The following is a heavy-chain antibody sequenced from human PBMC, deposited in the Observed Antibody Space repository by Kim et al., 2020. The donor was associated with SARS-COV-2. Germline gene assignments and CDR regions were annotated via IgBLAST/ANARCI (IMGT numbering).Heavy chain of an antibody. CDR3: SAAAVFGGVGYYFDL. D-gene: IGHD3-16*01. J-gene: IGHJ2*01. Sequence: GGSLRLSCAASGFTFSNNYMSWVRQAPGKGLEWVSLIYGDGSTFYSDSSVDGFSISREDYENTLYLQMNNLRGADTAVYSYSAAAVFGGVGYYFDL. CDR2: IYGDGST. CDR1: GFTFSNNY. V-gene: IGHV3-66*01.